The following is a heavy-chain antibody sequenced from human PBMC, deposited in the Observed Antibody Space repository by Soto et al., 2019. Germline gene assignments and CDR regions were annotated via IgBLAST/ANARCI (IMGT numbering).Heavy chain of an antibody. CDR1: GFTFSSYS. Sequence: EVQLVESGGGLVKPGGSLRLSCAASGFTFSSYSMNWVRQAPGKGLEWVSSISSSSSYIYYADSVKGRFTISRDNAKNSLSLQMNSLRAEDTAVYYCARDPSARDDFWSGYLGWFDPWGQGTLVTVSS. V-gene: IGHV3-21*01. CDR3: ARDPSARDDFWSGYLGWFDP. J-gene: IGHJ5*02. CDR2: ISSSSSYI. D-gene: IGHD3-3*01.